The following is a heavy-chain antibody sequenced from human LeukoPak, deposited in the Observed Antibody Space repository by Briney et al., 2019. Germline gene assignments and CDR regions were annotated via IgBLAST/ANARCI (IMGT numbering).Heavy chain of an antibody. D-gene: IGHD7-27*01. J-gene: IGHJ5*02. CDR2: IHHSGNS. Sequence: TSETLSLTCTVSGASVTDYYWSWIRQSPGKGLEWISYIHHSGNSDYNPSLRSRVTTSLDTSKNQFSLNLISVTAADTAVYYCTRGHWGLQSWSQGTLVTVSS. CDR1: GASVTDYY. V-gene: IGHV4-59*02. CDR3: TRGHWGLQS.